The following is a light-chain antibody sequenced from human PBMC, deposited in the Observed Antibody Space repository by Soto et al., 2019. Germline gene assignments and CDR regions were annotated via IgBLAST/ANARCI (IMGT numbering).Light chain of an antibody. Sequence: DIVLTQSPGTLSLSPGERATLSCRTSQSVSSRYLAWYQQKPGQAPRLLIYGASNRATGIQDRFSGSGSGTDFTLTIGRLEPEDFAVYYCQQDDTSPPGYTFGQGTKLEIK. J-gene: IGKJ2*01. CDR1: QSVSSRY. CDR3: QQDDTSPPGYT. CDR2: GAS. V-gene: IGKV3-20*01.